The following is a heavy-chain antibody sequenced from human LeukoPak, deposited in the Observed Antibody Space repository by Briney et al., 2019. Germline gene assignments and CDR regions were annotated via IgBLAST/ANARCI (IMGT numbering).Heavy chain of an antibody. CDR2: MNPNSGST. CDR1: GYTFTSYD. Sequence: GASVKVSCKASGYTFTSYDINWVRQATGQGLEWMGWMNPNSGSTGYAQKFQGRVTMTRNTSISTAYMELSSLRSEDTAVYYCARGLKGYCSSTSCYTDAFDIWGQGTMVTVSS. CDR3: ARGLKGYCSSTSCYTDAFDI. J-gene: IGHJ3*02. V-gene: IGHV1-8*01. D-gene: IGHD2-2*02.